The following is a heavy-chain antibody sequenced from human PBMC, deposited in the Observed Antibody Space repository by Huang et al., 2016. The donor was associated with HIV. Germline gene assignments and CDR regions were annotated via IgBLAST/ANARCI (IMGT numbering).Heavy chain of an antibody. J-gene: IGHJ2*01. D-gene: IGHD3-3*01. Sequence: QMRFQESGPGLVKPSGTLSLTCNVSGGSFNTGRYYWGWIRPPPGKGLEWVVSCYDSGKMNDAPSLKGRITMAADTSKNQFYLNLSSVTAADTAIYYCARNHDFWRGRMFAISYFDVWGRGTLVTVAS. CDR3: ARNHDFWRGRMFAISYFDV. CDR2: CYDSGKM. V-gene: IGHV4-39*01. CDR1: GGSFNTGRYY.